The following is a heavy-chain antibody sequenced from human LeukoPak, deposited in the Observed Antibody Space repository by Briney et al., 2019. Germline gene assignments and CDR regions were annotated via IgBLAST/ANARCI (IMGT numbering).Heavy chain of an antibody. Sequence: SETLSLTCAVSGYSISSGYYWGWIRQPPGKGLEWIGSIYHSGSTYYNPSLKSRVTISVDTPKNQFSLKLSSVTAADTAVYYCARDLIRITIFGVVITNWFDPWGQGTLVTVSS. D-gene: IGHD3-3*01. J-gene: IGHJ5*02. CDR2: IYHSGST. V-gene: IGHV4-38-2*02. CDR1: GYSISSGYY. CDR3: ARDLIRITIFGVVITNWFDP.